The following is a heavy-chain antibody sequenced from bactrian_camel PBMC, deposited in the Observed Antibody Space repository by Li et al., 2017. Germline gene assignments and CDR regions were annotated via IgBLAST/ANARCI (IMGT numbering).Heavy chain of an antibody. Sequence: HVQLVESGGGLVQPGGSLRLSCAASGFSISYYSMTWVRQAPGKGLEWVSRIYADGSNTYYADSVNGRFTISRDNAKNMMYLQMNSLKSDDTALYYCATDGGEVEDWGTLTGRNYWGQGTQVTVS. J-gene: IGHJ4*01. D-gene: IGHD5*01. CDR2: IYADGSNT. CDR1: GFSISYYS. V-gene: IGHV3-2*01. CDR3: ATDGGEVEDWGTLTGRNY.